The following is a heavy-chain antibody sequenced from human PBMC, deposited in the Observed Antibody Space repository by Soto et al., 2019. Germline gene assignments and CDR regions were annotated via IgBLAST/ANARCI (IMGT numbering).Heavy chain of an antibody. D-gene: IGHD3-9*01. CDR2: INHSGST. J-gene: IGHJ4*02. CDR1: GGSFSGYY. V-gene: IGHV4-34*01. CDR3: ARGHYDILTGYYRDPYFDY. Sequence: SETLSLTCAVYGGSFSGYYWSWIRQPPGKGLEWIGEINHSGSTNYNPSLKSRVTISVDTSKNQFSLKLSSVTAADTAVYYCARGHYDILTGYYRDPYFDYWGQGTLVTVPQ.